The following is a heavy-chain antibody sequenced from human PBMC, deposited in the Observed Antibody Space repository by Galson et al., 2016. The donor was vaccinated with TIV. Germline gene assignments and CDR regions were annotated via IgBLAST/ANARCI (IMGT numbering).Heavy chain of an antibody. J-gene: IGHJ6*02. D-gene: IGHD1-26*01. CDR2: IIPILGIP. CDR1: GGTFSSHG. V-gene: IGHV1-69*10. CDR3: ARQIGAGGVTFFGLGV. Sequence: SVKVSCKASGGTFSSHGFTWVRQAPGQGLEWMGGIIPILGIPKYAQKFQGRVTITADESTTTAYMELRSLRFDDTAVYFCARQIGAGGVTFFGLGVWGQGTTVTVSS.